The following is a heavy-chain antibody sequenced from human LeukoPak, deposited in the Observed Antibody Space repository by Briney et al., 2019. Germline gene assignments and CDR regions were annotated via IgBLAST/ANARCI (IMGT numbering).Heavy chain of an antibody. CDR1: GFTFSSYD. Sequence: GGSLRLSCAASGFTFSSYDMHWVRQATGKGLELVSAIGTAGDTYYPGSVKGRFTISRENAKNSLYLQMNSLRAGDTAVYYCARANGDHYDAGSNAFDIWGQGTMVTVSS. CDR2: IGTAGDT. D-gene: IGHD3-22*01. V-gene: IGHV3-13*01. J-gene: IGHJ3*02. CDR3: ARANGDHYDAGSNAFDI.